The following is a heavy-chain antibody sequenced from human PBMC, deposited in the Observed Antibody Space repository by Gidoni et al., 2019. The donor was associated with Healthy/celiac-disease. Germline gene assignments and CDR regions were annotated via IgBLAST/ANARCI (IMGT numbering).Heavy chain of an antibody. J-gene: IGHJ4*02. V-gene: IGHV3-21*01. CDR3: ARNSITMVRGVDY. D-gene: IGHD3-10*01. Sequence: EVQLVESGGGLVKPGGSLRLSCAASGFTFSSYSMNWVRQAPGKGLEWVSSISSSSSYIYYADSVKGRFTISRDNAKNSLYLQMNSLRAEDTAVYYCARNSITMVRGVDYWGQGTLVTVSS. CDR1: GFTFSSYS. CDR2: ISSSSSYI.